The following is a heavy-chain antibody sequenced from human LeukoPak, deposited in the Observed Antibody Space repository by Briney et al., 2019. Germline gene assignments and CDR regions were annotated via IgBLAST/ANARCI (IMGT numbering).Heavy chain of an antibody. V-gene: IGHV3-30*04. D-gene: IGHD6-6*01. J-gene: IGHJ4*02. CDR2: ILYDGSTE. CDR3: ARELSSIAALVFSCFDY. Sequence: GRSLRLSCAASGFTLSSYNMHWVRQAPGKGLERVAGILYDGSTEYYAGSVKGRFTVSRDNSNNMLYLQMNSLRAEDTAIYYCARELSSIAALVFSCFDYWGQGTLVTVSS. CDR1: GFTLSSYN.